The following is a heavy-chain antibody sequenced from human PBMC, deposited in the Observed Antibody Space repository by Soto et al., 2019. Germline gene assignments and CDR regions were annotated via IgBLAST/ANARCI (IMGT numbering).Heavy chain of an antibody. CDR2: INPNSDGT. D-gene: IGHD6-13*01. CDR3: ARAGIAAAGSGEYGMDV. Sequence: ASVKVSCKASGYTFTDYYMHWVRQAPGQGLEWMGWINPNSDGTKYAQKFQGRVTMTRDTSISTAHMELSSLRSDDTAVYYCARAGIAAAGSGEYGMDVWGQGTTVTVSS. CDR1: GYTFTDYY. V-gene: IGHV1-2*02. J-gene: IGHJ6*02.